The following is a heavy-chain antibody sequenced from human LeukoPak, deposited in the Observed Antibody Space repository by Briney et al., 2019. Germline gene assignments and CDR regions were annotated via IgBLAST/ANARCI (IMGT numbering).Heavy chain of an antibody. Sequence: SETLSLNCTVSGGSISSSSYYWRGIRQPPGKGLGWIGSICYGGNTHSNPSLNRRVTKSVDTTKNQFSLKLSSVTAADTAVYYCARHWRYCSGGSCYEIDYWGQGTLVTVSS. CDR2: ICYGGNT. CDR1: GGSISSSSYY. V-gene: IGHV4-39*01. J-gene: IGHJ4*02. D-gene: IGHD2-15*01. CDR3: ARHWRYCSGGSCYEIDY.